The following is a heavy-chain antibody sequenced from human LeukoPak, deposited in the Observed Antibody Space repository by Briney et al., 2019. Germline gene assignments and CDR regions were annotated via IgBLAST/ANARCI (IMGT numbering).Heavy chain of an antibody. CDR3: AREVGYGGNPLDD. CDR2: IYYSGST. D-gene: IGHD4-23*01. Sequence: PSETLSLTCTVSGGSISSGDYYWSWIRQPPGKGLEWIGYIYYSGSTYYNPSLKSRVTISVDTSKNQFSLKLSSVTAADTAVYYCAREVGYGGNPLDDWGQGTLVTVSS. V-gene: IGHV4-30-4*08. CDR1: GGSISSGDYY. J-gene: IGHJ4*02.